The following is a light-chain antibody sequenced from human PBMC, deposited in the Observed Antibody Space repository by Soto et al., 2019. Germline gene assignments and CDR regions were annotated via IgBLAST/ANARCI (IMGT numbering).Light chain of an antibody. CDR1: SSDVGGYNF. V-gene: IGLV2-14*03. J-gene: IGLJ1*01. Sequence: QSALTQPASVFGSPGQSITISCTGTSSDVGGYNFVSWYQQLPGKAPKLMIYEVTSRPSGVSNRFSGSKSGNTASLTISGLQPEDEAEYYCSSYTTSSTLTYVFGTGTKVTVL. CDR3: SSYTTSSTLTYV. CDR2: EVT.